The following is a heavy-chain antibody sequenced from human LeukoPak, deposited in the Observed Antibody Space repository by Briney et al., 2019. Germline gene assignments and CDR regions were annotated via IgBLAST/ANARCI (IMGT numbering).Heavy chain of an antibody. D-gene: IGHD5-18*01. J-gene: IGHJ4*02. Sequence: GESLKISCKGSGYSFTSYWIGWVRQMPGKGPEWMGIIYPGDSDTRYSPSFQGQVTISADKSISTAYLQWSSLKASDTAMYYCARLLGDTAMVTSSFDYWGQGTLVTVSS. V-gene: IGHV5-51*01. CDR3: ARLLGDTAMVTSSFDY. CDR1: GYSFTSYW. CDR2: IYPGDSDT.